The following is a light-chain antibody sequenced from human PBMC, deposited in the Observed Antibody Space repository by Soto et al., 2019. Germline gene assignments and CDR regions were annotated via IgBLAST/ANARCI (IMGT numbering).Light chain of an antibody. Sequence: IQMTQSPSSLSASVGDRVTITCRASQSISSYLNWYQQKPGKGPKVLIYAASSLQSGVPSRFSGSGSGTAFTLTISSLQPEDFATYYCQQTYSTPPITFAQGARLEIK. CDR3: QQTYSTPPIT. J-gene: IGKJ5*01. CDR1: QSISSY. CDR2: AAS. V-gene: IGKV1-39*01.